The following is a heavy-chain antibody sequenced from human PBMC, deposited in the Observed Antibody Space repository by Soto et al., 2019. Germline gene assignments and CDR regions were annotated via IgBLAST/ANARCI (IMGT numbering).Heavy chain of an antibody. V-gene: IGHV4-39*01. CDR3: ARTKRYMDV. J-gene: IGHJ6*03. CDR1: GGSISSSSYY. Sequence: SETLSLTCTVSGGSISSSSYYWGWIRQPPGKGLEWIGSIYYSGSTYYNPSLKSRVTISVDTSKNQFSLKLSSVTAADTAVYYCARTKRYMDVWGKGTTVTVSS. CDR2: IYYSGST.